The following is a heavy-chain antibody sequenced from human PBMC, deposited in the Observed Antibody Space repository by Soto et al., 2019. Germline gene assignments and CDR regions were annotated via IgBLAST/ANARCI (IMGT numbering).Heavy chain of an antibody. CDR3: ASTAARAFEI. V-gene: IGHV4-59*08. J-gene: IGHJ3*02. Sequence: QVQLQESGPGLVKPSETLSLTCSVSGGSISSYYWSWIRQPPWKGLEWSGYIYYSGSTNYNPSLQCRFTMSVDTSKNQSSLKLSSVTSADTAVYYCASTAARAFEIWCQGTMVTVSS. CDR1: GGSISSYY. CDR2: IYYSGST. D-gene: IGHD6-6*01.